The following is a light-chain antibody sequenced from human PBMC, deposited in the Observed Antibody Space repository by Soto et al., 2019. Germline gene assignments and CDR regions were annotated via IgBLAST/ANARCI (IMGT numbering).Light chain of an antibody. J-gene: IGKJ2*01. CDR2: GAS. V-gene: IGKV3-15*01. CDR3: QQSNNLPYT. Sequence: EIVMTQYPATLSVSPGERATLSCRASQSVSDNLAWYQQKPGQAPRLLIYGASTRATGIPARFSGSGSGTEFTLTISSLQSEDFAVYYCQQSNNLPYTFGQGTKLDIK. CDR1: QSVSDN.